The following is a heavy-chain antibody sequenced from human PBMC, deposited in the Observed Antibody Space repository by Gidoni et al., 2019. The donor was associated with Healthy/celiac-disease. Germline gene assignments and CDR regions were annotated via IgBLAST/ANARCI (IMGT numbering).Heavy chain of an antibody. CDR2: ISSSSSTI. D-gene: IGHD6-19*01. J-gene: IGHJ3*02. Sequence: EVQLVESGGGLVQPGGSLRLSCAASGFTFSSYSMNWVRQAPGKRLEWVSYISSSSSTIYYADSVKGRFTISRDNAKNSLYLQMNSLRDEDTAVYYCARSLRGGTPEAGNDAFDIWGQGTMVTVSS. V-gene: IGHV3-48*02. CDR3: ARSLRGGTPEAGNDAFDI. CDR1: GFTFSSYS.